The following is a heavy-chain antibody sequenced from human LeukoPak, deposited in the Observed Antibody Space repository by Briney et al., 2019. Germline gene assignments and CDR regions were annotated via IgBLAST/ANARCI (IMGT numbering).Heavy chain of an antibody. J-gene: IGHJ4*02. CDR1: GYGFSTYW. CDR2: IYPGDSDT. V-gene: IGHV5-51*01. D-gene: IGHD5-18*01. Sequence: GESLKISCKGSGYGFSTYWIGWVRQMPGKGLEWMGIIYPGDSDTTYSPSFQGQVTISADKSISTAYLQWSSLKASDTAMYYCARHFPGGGYSYGPDYWGQGTLVTVSS. CDR3: ARHFPGGGYSYGPDY.